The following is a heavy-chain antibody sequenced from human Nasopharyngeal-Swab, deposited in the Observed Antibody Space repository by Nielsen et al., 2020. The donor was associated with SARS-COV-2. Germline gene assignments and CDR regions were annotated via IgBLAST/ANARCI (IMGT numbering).Heavy chain of an antibody. D-gene: IGHD7-27*01. Sequence: GGSLRLSCAASGFTFSSYWMHWVRQAPGKGLMWVSRINSDGSSTSYADSVKGRFTISRDNAKNTLYLQMNSLRAEDTAVYYCAREPQLGEEDWFDPWGQGTLVTVSS. V-gene: IGHV3-74*01. J-gene: IGHJ5*02. CDR3: AREPQLGEEDWFDP. CDR2: INSDGSST. CDR1: GFTFSSYW.